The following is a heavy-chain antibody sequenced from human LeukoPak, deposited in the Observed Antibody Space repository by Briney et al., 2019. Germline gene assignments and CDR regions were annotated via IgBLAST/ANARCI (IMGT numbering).Heavy chain of an antibody. CDR1: RFTFSSYT. Sequence: QAGGSLRLSCAASRFTFSSYTMSWVRQAPGKGLEWVSAISGSGDTTYYADSVKGRFTISRDNSKNTLYVQMNRLRVDDTAVYYCAKEPLYYYWGQGTLVTVSS. V-gene: IGHV3-23*01. CDR3: AKEPLYYY. D-gene: IGHD2-21*01. CDR2: ISGSGDTT. J-gene: IGHJ4*02.